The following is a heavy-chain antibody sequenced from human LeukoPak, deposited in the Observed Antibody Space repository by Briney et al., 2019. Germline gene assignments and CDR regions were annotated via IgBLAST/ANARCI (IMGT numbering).Heavy chain of an antibody. V-gene: IGHV4-59*01. CDR2: IYYSGST. D-gene: IGHD2-15*01. CDR3: AREEAIVTFGIGRSAHNWFDP. Sequence: SETLSLTCTVSGGSISSYYWSWIRQPPGKGLEWIGYIYYSGSTNYNPSLKSRVTISVDTSKNQFSLKLSSVTAADTAVYYCAREEAIVTFGIGRSAHNWFDPWGQGTLVTVSS. CDR1: GGSISSYY. J-gene: IGHJ5*02.